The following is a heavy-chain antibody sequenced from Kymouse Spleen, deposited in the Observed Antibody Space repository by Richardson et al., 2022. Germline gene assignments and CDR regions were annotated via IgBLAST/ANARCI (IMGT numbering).Heavy chain of an antibody. CDR1: GGSVSSGSYY. CDR2: IYYSGST. J-gene: IGHJ6*02. D-gene: IGHD6-6*01. CDR3: ARDSIAARDYYYYGMDV. V-gene: IGHV4-61*01. Sequence: QVQLQESGPGLVKPSETLSLTCTVSGGSVSSGSYYWSWIRQPPGKGLEWIGYIYYSGSTNYNPSLKSRVTISVDTSKNQFSLKLSSVTAADTAVYYCARDSIAARDYYYYGMDVWGQGTTVTVSS.